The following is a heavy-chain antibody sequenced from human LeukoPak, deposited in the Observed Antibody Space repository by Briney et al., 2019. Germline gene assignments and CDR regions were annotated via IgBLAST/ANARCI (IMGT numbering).Heavy chain of an antibody. CDR3: AREYSSSSEFSYFDY. Sequence: PSETLSLTCTVSGGSISSYYWSWIRQPPGKGLEWIGYIYYSGSTNYNPSLKSRVTILVDTSKNQFSLKLSSVTAADTAVYYCAREYSSSSEFSYFDYWGQGTLVTVSS. CDR2: IYYSGST. CDR1: GGSISSYY. D-gene: IGHD6-6*01. V-gene: IGHV4-59*01. J-gene: IGHJ4*02.